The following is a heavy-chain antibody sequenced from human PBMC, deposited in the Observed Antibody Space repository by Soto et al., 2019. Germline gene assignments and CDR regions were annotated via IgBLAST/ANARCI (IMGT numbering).Heavy chain of an antibody. V-gene: IGHV3-30*18. CDR2: ISYDGSYQ. J-gene: IGHJ4*02. D-gene: IGHD1-26*01. Sequence: QVQLVESGGGVVQPGTSLSLSCEASGFAFNKFGMHWVRQAPGKGLEWVAFISYDGSYQYYADSVQSRLTITRDNSMNTLNMQLNSLRREDTAVYYCAKGGEVGGVLGDHWGQGTLVTVSS. CDR1: GFAFNKFG. CDR3: AKGGEVGGVLGDH.